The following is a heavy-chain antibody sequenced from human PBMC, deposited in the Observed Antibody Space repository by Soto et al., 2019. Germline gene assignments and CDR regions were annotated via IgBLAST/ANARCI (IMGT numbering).Heavy chain of an antibody. V-gene: IGHV1-69*13. D-gene: IGHD2-15*01. J-gene: IGHJ5*02. CDR3: ARGKVAEWTPPDSPSNWFDP. Sequence: GASVKVSCKASGDTFSNYAINWVRQAPGQGLEWMGGIIPLFGTTNYAQKFQGRVTITADESTSTAYMELSSLRSEDTALYYCARGKVAEWTPPDSPSNWFDPWGQGTLVTVSS. CDR1: GDTFSNYA. CDR2: IIPLFGTT.